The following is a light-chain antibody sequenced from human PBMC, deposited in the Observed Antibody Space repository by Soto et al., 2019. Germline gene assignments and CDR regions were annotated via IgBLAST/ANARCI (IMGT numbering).Light chain of an antibody. CDR1: QSISSS. J-gene: IGKJ1*01. Sequence: DIQMTQSPSSVSASLGDRVTITCRASQSISSSLAWYQQRPGKAPKLLIYDASSLESGVPSRFSGSGSGTEFTLTINSLQPDDFATYYCQQYNSYWTFGQGTKVGIK. CDR3: QQYNSYWT. V-gene: IGKV1-5*01. CDR2: DAS.